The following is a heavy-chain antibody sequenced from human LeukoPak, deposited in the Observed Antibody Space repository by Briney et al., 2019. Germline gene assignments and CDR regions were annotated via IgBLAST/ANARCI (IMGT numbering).Heavy chain of an antibody. CDR1: GGTFSSYA. D-gene: IGHD4-17*01. Sequence: SVKVSCEASGGTFSSYAISWVRQAPGQGLEWMGRIIPILGIANYAQKFQGRVTITADKSTSTAYMELSSLRSEDTAVYYCARDGYGDYRGGDYWGQGTLVTVSS. CDR2: IIPILGIA. J-gene: IGHJ4*02. CDR3: ARDGYGDYRGGDY. V-gene: IGHV1-69*04.